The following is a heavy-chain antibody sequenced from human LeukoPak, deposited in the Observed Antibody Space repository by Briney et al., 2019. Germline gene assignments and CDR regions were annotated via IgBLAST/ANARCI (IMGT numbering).Heavy chain of an antibody. Sequence: GGSLRLSCAASGIAFSNSITHWVRQAPGKGLEWVSAMSFDGFSKYYADSLKGRLSISRDDSKNTVYLQMNSLRPEDTAIYYCAREGHTSGYCGTFDVWGQGTTVAVSS. CDR1: GIAFSNSI. CDR2: MSFDGFSK. J-gene: IGHJ3*01. CDR3: AREGHTSGYCGTFDV. D-gene: IGHD3-22*01. V-gene: IGHV3-30*03.